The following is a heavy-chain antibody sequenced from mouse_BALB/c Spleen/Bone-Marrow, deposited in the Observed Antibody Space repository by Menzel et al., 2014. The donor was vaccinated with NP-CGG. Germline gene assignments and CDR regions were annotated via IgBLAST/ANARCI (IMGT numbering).Heavy chain of an antibody. V-gene: IGHV2-6-4*01. J-gene: IGHJ4*01. D-gene: IGHD2-10*02. CDR3: ATYGNYVGYAMDY. CDR2: IWGGGST. CDR1: GFSLXRYS. Sequence: VKLVESGPGLVAPSQSLSITCTVSGFSLXRYSVHWVRQPPGKGLEWLGMIWGGGSTDYNSALKSRLSISKDNSKSXVFLKMNCLQTDDTAMYYCATYGNYVGYAMDYWGQGTSVTVSS.